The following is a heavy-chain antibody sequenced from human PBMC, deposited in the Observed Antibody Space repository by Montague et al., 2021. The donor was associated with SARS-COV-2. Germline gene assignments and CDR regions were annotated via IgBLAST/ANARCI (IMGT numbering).Heavy chain of an antibody. CDR3: ARARVVVASVRNWFDP. J-gene: IGHJ5*02. Sequence: TLSLTCTVSGGSISSGGYYWSWIRQHPGKGLGWIGYIYYSGSTYYNPSLKSRLTISVDTSKNRFSLKLSSVTAADTALYSCARARVVVASVRNWFDPWGQGTLVTVSS. CDR2: IYYSGST. CDR1: GGSISSGGYY. V-gene: IGHV4-31*03. D-gene: IGHD2-2*01.